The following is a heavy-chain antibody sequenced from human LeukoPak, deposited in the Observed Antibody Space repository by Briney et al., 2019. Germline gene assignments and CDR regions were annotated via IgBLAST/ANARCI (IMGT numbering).Heavy chain of an antibody. CDR2: TIPILGIA. D-gene: IGHD5-18*01. Sequence: SVKVSCKASGGTFSSYAISWVRQAPGQGLEWMGRTIPILGIANYAQKFQGRVTITADKSTSTAYMELSSLRSEDTAVYYCARGSAMVTTYRGGNWFDPWGQGTLVTVSS. J-gene: IGHJ5*02. CDR3: ARGSAMVTTYRGGNWFDP. CDR1: GGTFSSYA. V-gene: IGHV1-69*04.